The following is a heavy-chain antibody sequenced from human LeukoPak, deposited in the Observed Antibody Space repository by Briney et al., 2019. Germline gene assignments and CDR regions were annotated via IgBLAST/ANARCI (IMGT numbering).Heavy chain of an antibody. V-gene: IGHV5-51*01. CDR1: GYSFISYW. CDR2: IYPGDSDT. CDR3: ARNDYYYYYGMDV. Sequence: GESLKISCKGSGYSFISYWIGWVRQMPGKGLEWMGIIYPGDSDTRYSPSFQGQVTISADKSISTAYLQWSSLKASDTAMYYCARNDYYYYYGMDVWGQGTTVTVSS. J-gene: IGHJ6*02.